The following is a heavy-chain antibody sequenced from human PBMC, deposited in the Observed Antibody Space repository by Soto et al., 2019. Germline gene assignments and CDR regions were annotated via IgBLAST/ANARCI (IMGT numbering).Heavy chain of an antibody. Sequence: ASVRVSCKASGYTFTSYDINWVRQATGQGLEWMGWMNPNSGNTGYAQKFQGRVTMTRNTSISTAYMELSSLRSEDTAVYYCARGKTNYYFCSGYHPCGHGTLVTVSS. CDR1: GYTFTSYD. J-gene: IGHJ5*02. CDR3: ARGKTNYYFCSGYHP. D-gene: IGHD3-3*01. CDR2: MNPNSGNT. V-gene: IGHV1-8*01.